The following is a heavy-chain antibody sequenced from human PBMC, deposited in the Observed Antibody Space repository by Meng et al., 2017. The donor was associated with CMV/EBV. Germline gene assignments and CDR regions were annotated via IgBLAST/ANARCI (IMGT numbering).Heavy chain of an antibody. CDR2: IYTSGST. Sequence: VQLLVSGPGVVKPSATLSFTCTVSGGSISGYYWSWIRQPAGKGLEWIGRIYTSGSTNYNPSLKSRVTMSVDTSKNQFSLKLSSVTAADTAVYYCARGGLYYYDSSGHFDYWGQGTLVTVSS. J-gene: IGHJ4*02. D-gene: IGHD3-22*01. CDR3: ARGGLYYYDSSGHFDY. V-gene: IGHV4-4*07. CDR1: GGSISGYY.